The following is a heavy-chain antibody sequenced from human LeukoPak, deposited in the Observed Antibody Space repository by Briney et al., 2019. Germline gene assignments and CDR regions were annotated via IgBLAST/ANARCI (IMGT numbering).Heavy chain of an antibody. D-gene: IGHD1-26*01. CDR2: INHSGST. V-gene: IGHV4-34*01. CDR1: GGSFSGYY. J-gene: IGHJ4*02. Sequence: SETLSLTCAVYGGSFSGYYWSWIRQPPGKGLEWIGEINHSGSTNYNPSLKSRVTISVDTSKNQFSLKLSSVTAADTAVYYCAREEWELSSNFDYWGQGTLVTGSS. CDR3: AREEWELSSNFDY.